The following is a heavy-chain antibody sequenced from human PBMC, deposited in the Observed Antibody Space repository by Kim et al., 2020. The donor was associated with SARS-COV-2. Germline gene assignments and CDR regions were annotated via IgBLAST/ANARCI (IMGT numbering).Heavy chain of an antibody. D-gene: IGHD2-15*01. CDR2: ISWNSGST. Sequence: GGSLRLSCEASGFTFADYAMHWVRKAPGKGLEWVSGISWNSGSTGYADSVKGRFTISRDNAKNSLYLQMNSLRAEDTAFYYCAKVLGGGRLKYYYYYGMDVWGQGTTVTVS. CDR1: GFTFADYA. V-gene: IGHV3-9*01. CDR3: AKVLGGGRLKYYYYYGMDV. J-gene: IGHJ6*02.